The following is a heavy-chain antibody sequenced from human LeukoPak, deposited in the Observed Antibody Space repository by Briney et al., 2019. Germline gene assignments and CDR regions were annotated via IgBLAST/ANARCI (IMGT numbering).Heavy chain of an antibody. CDR1: GFTFSSYW. Sequence: GGSLRLSCAASGFTFSSYWMSWVRQAPGKGLEWVANIKQDGSEKYYMDSVKGRFTISRDNAKNSLYLQMNSLRAEDTAVYYCARGPNYSSGWYKYYFDYWGQGTLVTVSS. D-gene: IGHD6-19*01. J-gene: IGHJ4*02. CDR3: ARGPNYSSGWYKYYFDY. V-gene: IGHV3-7*01. CDR2: IKQDGSEK.